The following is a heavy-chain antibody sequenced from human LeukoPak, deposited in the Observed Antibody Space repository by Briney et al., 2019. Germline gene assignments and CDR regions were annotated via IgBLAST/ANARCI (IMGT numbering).Heavy chain of an antibody. Sequence: GGSLRLSCAASGFTFSSYAMHWVRQAPGKGLEWVAVISYDGSNKYYADSVKGRFTISRDNSKNTLYLQMNSLRAEDTAVYYCARDPYASGWPDYWGQGTLVTVSS. CDR3: ARDPYASGWPDY. D-gene: IGHD6-19*01. J-gene: IGHJ4*02. CDR1: GFTFSSYA. V-gene: IGHV3-30*04. CDR2: ISYDGSNK.